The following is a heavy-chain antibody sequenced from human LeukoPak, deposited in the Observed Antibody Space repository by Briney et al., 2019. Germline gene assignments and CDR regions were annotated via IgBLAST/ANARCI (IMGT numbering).Heavy chain of an antibody. J-gene: IGHJ2*01. CDR2: IYSSGST. Sequence: SETLSLTCTVSGGSISSYYRSWVRQPPGKGLEWLGYIYSSGSTNYHPSPKSRVPISVDTSKSQCCLKLSSVTAADTAVYYCARVPNYYDSSGYYVWYFDLWGRGTLVTVSS. V-gene: IGHV4-59*01. D-gene: IGHD3-22*01. CDR1: GGSISSYY. CDR3: ARVPNYYDSSGYYVWYFDL.